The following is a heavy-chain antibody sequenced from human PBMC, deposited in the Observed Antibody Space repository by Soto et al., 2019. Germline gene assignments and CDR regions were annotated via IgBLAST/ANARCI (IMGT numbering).Heavy chain of an antibody. V-gene: IGHV3-33*01. CDR1: GFTFSAYG. CDR3: ARDPYTHCTSTSCYTAYYYYYGMDV. Sequence: PGGSLRLSCAASGFTFSAYGMHWVRQAPGKGLEWVAFIWYDGNNKYYADSVKGRFTISRDNSKNTLYLQMNSLRAEDTALYYCARDPYTHCTSTSCYTAYYYYYGMDVWGQGTTVTVSS. D-gene: IGHD2-2*02. J-gene: IGHJ6*02. CDR2: IWYDGNNK.